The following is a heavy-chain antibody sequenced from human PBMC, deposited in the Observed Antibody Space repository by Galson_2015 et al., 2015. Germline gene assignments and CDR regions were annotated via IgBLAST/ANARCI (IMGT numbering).Heavy chain of an antibody. Sequence: SVKVSCKASGYTLTSSSMHWVRQAPGQGLEWMGIINPSGGSTSYAEKFQGRVTMTRDTSTSTVYMEMSSLRSEDTAVYYCARVISGCYYGSSVPPWYFDYWGQGTLVTVSS. D-gene: IGHD3-22*01. J-gene: IGHJ4*02. CDR3: ARVISGCYYGSSVPPWYFDY. CDR1: GYTLTSSS. V-gene: IGHV1-46*01. CDR2: INPSGGST.